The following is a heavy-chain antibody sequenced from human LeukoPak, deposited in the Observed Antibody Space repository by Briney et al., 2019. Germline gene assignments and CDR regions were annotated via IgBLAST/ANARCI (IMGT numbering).Heavy chain of an antibody. D-gene: IGHD3/OR15-3a*01. CDR3: ATGTGYSILSRYNWFDP. CDR2: IRGSGGST. Sequence: PGGSLRLSCAASGFTFSSYAMSWGLQAPGKGLEWVSAIRGSGGSTYYAYSVSGRFTISRDNSTNKMYLQMNSMRAEDTAAYYCATGTGYSILSRYNWFDPWGQGTLVTVSS. J-gene: IGHJ5*02. CDR1: GFTFSSYA. V-gene: IGHV3-23*01.